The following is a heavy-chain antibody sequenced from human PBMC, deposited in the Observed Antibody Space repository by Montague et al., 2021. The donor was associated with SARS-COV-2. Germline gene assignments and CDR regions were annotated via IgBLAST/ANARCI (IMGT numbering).Heavy chain of an antibody. Sequence: SETLSLTCTASGGSISTYYWSWIRQPPGKGLEWIGYIYYSGSTNYNPSLKSRVTISVDTSKNQFSLKLSSVTAADTAVYYCARHGPFVVVTAIHDTFDIWGQGQWSPSLQ. CDR2: IYYSGST. D-gene: IGHD2-21*02. V-gene: IGHV4-59*08. J-gene: IGHJ3*02. CDR1: GGSISTYY. CDR3: ARHGPFVVVTAIHDTFDI.